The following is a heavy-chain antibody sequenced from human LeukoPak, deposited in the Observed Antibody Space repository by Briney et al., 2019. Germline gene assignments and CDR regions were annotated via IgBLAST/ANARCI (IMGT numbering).Heavy chain of an antibody. CDR2: IIPILGIA. D-gene: IGHD6-6*01. V-gene: IGHV1-69*04. Sequence: GSSVKVSCKASGGTFSSYAISWVRQAPGQGLEWMGRIIPILGIANYAQKFQGRVTITADKSTSTAYMELSSLRSEDTAVYYCARDGWSSSSAYYFDYWGQGTLVTVSS. CDR1: GGTFSSYA. J-gene: IGHJ4*02. CDR3: ARDGWSSSSAYYFDY.